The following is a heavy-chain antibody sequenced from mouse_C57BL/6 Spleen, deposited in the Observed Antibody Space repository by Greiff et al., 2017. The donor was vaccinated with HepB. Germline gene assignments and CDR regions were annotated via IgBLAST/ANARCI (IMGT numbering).Heavy chain of an antibody. J-gene: IGHJ1*03. D-gene: IGHD1-1*01. CDR2: ISYDGSN. V-gene: IGHV3-6*01. CDR1: GYSITSGYY. CDR3: ASQYYGSSWYFDV. Sequence: EVQLQQSGPGLVKPSQSLSLTCSVTGYSITSGYYWNWIRQFPGNNLEWMGYISYDGSNNYNPSLTNRISITRDTSKNQFFLKLNSVTTEDTATYYCASQYYGSSWYFDVWGTGTTVTVSA.